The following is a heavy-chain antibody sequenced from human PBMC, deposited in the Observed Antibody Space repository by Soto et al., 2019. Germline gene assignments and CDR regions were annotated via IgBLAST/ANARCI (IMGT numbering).Heavy chain of an antibody. D-gene: IGHD5-18*01. CDR2: ISYDGSNK. V-gene: IGHV3-30*18. CDR1: GFTFSSYG. CDR3: AKDGRIQLWLRNYFDY. Sequence: GGSLRLSCAASGFTFSSYGMHWVRQAPGKGLEWVAVISYDGSNKYYADSVKGRFTISRDNSKNTLYLQMNSLRAEDTAVYYCAKDGRIQLWLRNYFDYWGQGTLVTVSS. J-gene: IGHJ4*02.